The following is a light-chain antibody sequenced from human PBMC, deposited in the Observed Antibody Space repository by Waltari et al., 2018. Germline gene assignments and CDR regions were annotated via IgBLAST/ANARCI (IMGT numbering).Light chain of an antibody. CDR3: QQYFDTPFT. Sequence: DIQVTQSPSSLSASVGDRVTMTCRASHDIKNSVVWYQPKPGKAPQLLLYAASRLQSGVPSRFSGSGSETDYTLTINSLQPEDFAAYYCQQYFDTPFTFGPGTKVDIK. CDR1: HDIKNS. V-gene: IGKV1-NL1*01. J-gene: IGKJ3*01. CDR2: AAS.